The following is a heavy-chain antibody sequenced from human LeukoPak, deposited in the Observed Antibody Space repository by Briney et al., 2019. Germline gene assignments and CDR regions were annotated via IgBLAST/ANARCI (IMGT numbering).Heavy chain of an antibody. Sequence: GGSLRLSRTASGFSFISYGMNSVRQAPGKGLEWVSYISSGGSTIYYADSVKGRFTISRDNAKNSLYLQMNSLRAEDTAVYYCARDENSVRDFDSWGQGTLVTVSS. CDR3: ARDENSVRDFDS. CDR1: GFSFISYG. D-gene: IGHD4-11*01. V-gene: IGHV3-48*01. CDR2: ISSGGSTI. J-gene: IGHJ4*02.